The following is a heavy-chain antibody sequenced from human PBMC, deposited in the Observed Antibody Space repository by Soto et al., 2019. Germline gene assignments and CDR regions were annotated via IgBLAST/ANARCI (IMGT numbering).Heavy chain of an antibody. D-gene: IGHD3-3*01. CDR3: ARWLSGYYYGMDV. Sequence: QVPLVESGGGVVQPGRSLGLSCEAFGFTFTSYAFHWVRPAPGKGRGGVAIIPYDGSDKQYADSVKGRFTFSRDNSKNTLYLQMNSRRADDTAVYYCARWLSGYYYGMDVWGQGTTVTVSS. CDR1: GFTFTSYA. CDR2: IPYDGSDK. J-gene: IGHJ6*02. V-gene: IGHV3-30-3*01.